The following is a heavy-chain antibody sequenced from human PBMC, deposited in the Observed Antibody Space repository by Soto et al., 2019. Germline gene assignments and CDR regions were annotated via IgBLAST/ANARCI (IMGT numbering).Heavy chain of an antibody. D-gene: IGHD3-9*01. Sequence: QVQLQESGPGLVKPSETLSLTCTISGDSISSSYWNWIRQPPGKGLEWIGYIYYSGSTNYNPSLKSRVSMSVDTSKKQMSLKLRSVTTADTAVYYCARLYPNYDVLTGFQLFAFDIWGQGTMVTVSS. V-gene: IGHV4-59*01. CDR1: GDSISSSY. J-gene: IGHJ3*02. CDR3: ARLYPNYDVLTGFQLFAFDI. CDR2: IYYSGST.